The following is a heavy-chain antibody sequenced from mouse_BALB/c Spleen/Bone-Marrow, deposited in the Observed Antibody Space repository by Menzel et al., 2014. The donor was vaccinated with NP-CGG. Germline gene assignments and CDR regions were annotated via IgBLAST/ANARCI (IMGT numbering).Heavy chain of an antibody. Sequence: EVMLVESGGGLVQPGGSRKLSCAASGFTFNNFGMHWVRQSPEKGLEWVAYTSGGSSTIYYADTVKGRFTISRDNPKNTLFLQMTSLRSEDTAMYYCARNWDSYYFAMDYWGQGTSVTVSS. CDR3: ARNWDSYYFAMDY. CDR2: TSGGSSTI. D-gene: IGHD4-1*01. CDR1: GFTFNNFG. V-gene: IGHV5-17*02. J-gene: IGHJ4*01.